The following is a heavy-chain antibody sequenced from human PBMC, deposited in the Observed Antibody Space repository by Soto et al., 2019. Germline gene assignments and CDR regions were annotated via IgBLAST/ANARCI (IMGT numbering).Heavy chain of an antibody. CDR1: GGSISIYY. V-gene: IGHV4-59*01. Sequence: PSENLSLTCTVSGGSISIYYWSWIRQPPGKGLEWIGYIYYSGSTNYNPSLKSRVTISVDTSKNQFSLKLSSVTAADTAVYYCARDLDYWGQGTLVTVS. J-gene: IGHJ4*02. CDR2: IYYSGST. CDR3: ARDLDY.